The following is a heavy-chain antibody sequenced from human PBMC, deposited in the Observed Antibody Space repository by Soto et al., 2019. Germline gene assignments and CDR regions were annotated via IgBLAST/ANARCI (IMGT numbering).Heavy chain of an antibody. Sequence: QVQLVQSGAEVKKPGASVKVSCKASGYTFTSYGISWVRQAPGQGLEWMGWISAYNGNTNYAQKLQGRVTMTTDTSTSTAYMELRSLRSYDTAVYYCARDPQNYYDSSGYWYFDLWGRGTLVTVSS. CDR2: ISAYNGNT. J-gene: IGHJ2*01. CDR1: GYTFTSYG. V-gene: IGHV1-18*01. D-gene: IGHD3-22*01. CDR3: ARDPQNYYDSSGYWYFDL.